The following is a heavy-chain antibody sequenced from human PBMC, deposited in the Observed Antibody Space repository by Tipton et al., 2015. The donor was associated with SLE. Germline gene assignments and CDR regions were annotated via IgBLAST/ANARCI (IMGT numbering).Heavy chain of an antibody. D-gene: IGHD1-26*01. V-gene: IGHV1-69*05. CDR1: GGTFSSYA. CDR2: IIHIFGTA. Sequence: QLVQSGPEVKKPGSSVKVSCKASGGTFSSYAISWVRQAPGQGLEWMGGIIHIFGTANYAQKFQGRVTITTDESTSTAYMELSSLRSEDTAVYFCARDRLGGTYHDAFDLWGQGTMVTVSS. J-gene: IGHJ3*01. CDR3: ARDRLGGTYHDAFDL.